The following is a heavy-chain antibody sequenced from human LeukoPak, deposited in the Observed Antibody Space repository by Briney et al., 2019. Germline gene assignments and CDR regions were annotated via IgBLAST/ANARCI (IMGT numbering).Heavy chain of an antibody. CDR1: GFTFSSYA. Sequence: GRSLRLSCAASGFTFSSYAMHWVRQAPGKGLEWVAVISYDGSNKYYADSVKGRFTIPRDNSKNTLYLQMNSLRAEDTAVYYCARDTNSGYSYGYIGYWGQGTLVTVSS. J-gene: IGHJ4*02. V-gene: IGHV3-30-3*01. CDR2: ISYDGSNK. CDR3: ARDTNSGYSYGYIGY. D-gene: IGHD5-18*01.